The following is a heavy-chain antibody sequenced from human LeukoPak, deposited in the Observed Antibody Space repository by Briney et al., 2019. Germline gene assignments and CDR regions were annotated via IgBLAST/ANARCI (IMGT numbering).Heavy chain of an antibody. Sequence: GGSLRLSCAASGLTFSSYAMSWVRQAPGKRLEWVSAISGSGGSTYYADSVKGRFTISRDNSKNTLYLQMNSLRAEDTAVYYCAKDPPAYDFWSGYMADSDYWGQGTLVTVSS. D-gene: IGHD3-3*01. CDR2: ISGSGGST. CDR1: GLTFSSYA. CDR3: AKDPPAYDFWSGYMADSDY. J-gene: IGHJ4*02. V-gene: IGHV3-23*01.